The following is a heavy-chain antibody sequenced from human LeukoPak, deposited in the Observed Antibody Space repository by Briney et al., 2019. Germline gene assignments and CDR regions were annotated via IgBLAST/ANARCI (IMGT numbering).Heavy chain of an antibody. J-gene: IGHJ4*02. D-gene: IGHD2-2*01. CDR1: GFTFSGSA. Sequence: GGSLRLSCAASGFTFSGSAMHWVRQASGKGLEWVGRIRNKANSYATVYAAAVKGRFTISRDDSQNTAYLQMNSLKTEDTAVYYCARRGDCSSMSCSYYFDYWGQGTLVTVSS. CDR3: ARRGDCSSMSCSYYFDY. V-gene: IGHV3-73*01. CDR2: IRNKANSYAT.